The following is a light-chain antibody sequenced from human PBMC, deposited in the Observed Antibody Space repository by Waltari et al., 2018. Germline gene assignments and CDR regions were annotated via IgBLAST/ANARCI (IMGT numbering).Light chain of an antibody. J-gene: IGKJ3*01. CDR3: QQYYSTVFT. CDR1: QSVLYSSNNKNY. Sequence: DIVMTQSPDSLAVSLGERATINCKSSQSVLYSSNNKNYLAWYQQKPGQPPKLLIYWASTRESGVPDRFSGSGSGTDFTLTISSLQAEDVAVYYCQQYYSTVFTFGPGTKVGIK. CDR2: WAS. V-gene: IGKV4-1*01.